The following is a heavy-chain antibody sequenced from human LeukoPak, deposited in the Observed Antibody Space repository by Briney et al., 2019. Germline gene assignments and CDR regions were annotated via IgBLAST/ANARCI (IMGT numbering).Heavy chain of an antibody. CDR2: ISSSSSYI. J-gene: IGHJ4*02. D-gene: IGHD3-22*01. CDR3: AKSRVVVINDY. Sequence: KSGGSLRLSCAASGFTFSSYSMNWVRQAPGKGLEWVSSISSSSSYIYYADSVKGRFTISRDNSKNTLYLQMNSLRAEDTAVYYCAKSRVVVINDYWGQGTLVTVSS. CDR1: GFTFSSYS. V-gene: IGHV3-21*04.